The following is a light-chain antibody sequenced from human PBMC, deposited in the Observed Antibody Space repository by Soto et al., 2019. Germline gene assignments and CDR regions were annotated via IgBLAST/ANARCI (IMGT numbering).Light chain of an antibody. CDR3: MQALQTPPT. J-gene: IGKJ1*01. CDR2: LGS. CDR1: QSLLHSNGYNY. Sequence: DIVMTQSPLSLPVTPGEPASISCRSSQSLLHSNGYNYLDWYLQKPGQSPQLLIYLGSNRASGVPDRFSGSGSGTDFTLKISSVEAEDFGVYYCMQALQTPPTFGQGTKVEIK. V-gene: IGKV2-28*01.